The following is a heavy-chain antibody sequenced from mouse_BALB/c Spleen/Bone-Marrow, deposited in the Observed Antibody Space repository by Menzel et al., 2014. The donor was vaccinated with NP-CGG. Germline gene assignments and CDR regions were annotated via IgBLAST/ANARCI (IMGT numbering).Heavy chain of an antibody. D-gene: IGHD4-1*02. V-gene: IGHV1-82*01. CDR2: IYPGDGDT. J-gene: IGHJ2*01. CDR1: GYAFSSSW. Sequence: QVQLKESGPELVKPGASVKISCKASGYAFSSSWMNWVKQRPGQGLEWIGRIYPGDGDTNYNGKFKGKATLTADKSSSTAYMQLSSLTSVDSAVYFCARSSTVYYFDYWGQGTTLTVSS. CDR3: ARSSTVYYFDY.